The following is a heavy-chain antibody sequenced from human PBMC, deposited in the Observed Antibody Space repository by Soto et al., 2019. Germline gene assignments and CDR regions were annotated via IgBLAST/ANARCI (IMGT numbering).Heavy chain of an antibody. J-gene: IGHJ4*02. V-gene: IGHV3-48*02. CDR1: GFTFSSYS. CDR2: ITPSSDTI. Sequence: GGSLRLSCAASGFTFSSYSMNWVRQAPGKGLEWVSYITPSSDTIYYADSVKGRFTISRDNGKNSLYLQMNSLRDEDTAVYYCARGIGSGWYYFDYWGQGNMVTVSS. D-gene: IGHD6-19*01. CDR3: ARGIGSGWYYFDY.